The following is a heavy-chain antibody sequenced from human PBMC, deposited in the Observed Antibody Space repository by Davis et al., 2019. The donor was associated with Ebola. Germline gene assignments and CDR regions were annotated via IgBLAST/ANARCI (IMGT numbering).Heavy chain of an antibody. D-gene: IGHD3-3*01. CDR3: ARSRGGFLEWLNTFDY. J-gene: IGHJ4*02. V-gene: IGHV3-33*01. CDR1: GFTFSSYG. Sequence: GESLKISCAASGFTFSSYGMHWVRQAPGKGLEWVAVIWYDGSNKYYADSVKGRFTISRDNSKNSLYLQMNSLRDEDTAVYYCARSRGGFLEWLNTFDYWGQGTLVTVSS. CDR2: IWYDGSNK.